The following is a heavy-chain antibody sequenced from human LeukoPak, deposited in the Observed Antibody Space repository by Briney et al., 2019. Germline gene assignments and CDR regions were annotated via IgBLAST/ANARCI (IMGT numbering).Heavy chain of an antibody. CDR2: IYPGDSDT. J-gene: IGHJ4*02. CDR1: GSTFTSYW. Sequence: PGESLQISCQGSGSTFTSYWIGWVRQLPGKGLEWMGIIYPGDSDTRYSPSFQGQVTISADKSISTAYLQWSGLKASDTAMYYCARRRGYSYATYYFDYWGQGTLVTVSS. V-gene: IGHV5-51*01. CDR3: ARRRGYSYATYYFDY. D-gene: IGHD5-18*01.